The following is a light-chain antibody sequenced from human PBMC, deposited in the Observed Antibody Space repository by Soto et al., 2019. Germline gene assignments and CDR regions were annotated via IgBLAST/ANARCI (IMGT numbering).Light chain of an antibody. V-gene: IGKV4-1*01. CDR2: GAS. CDR1: QSVLYSSNNKNY. CDR3: QQYYGVPFT. Sequence: DIVMTQSPDSLTVSLGERATINCKSSQSVLYSSNNKNYLAWYQQKPGQPPKLLIYGASTRQSGVPDRFSGSGSGTDFTLTISSLQAEDVAVYYCQQYYGVPFTFGPGTKVDIK. J-gene: IGKJ3*01.